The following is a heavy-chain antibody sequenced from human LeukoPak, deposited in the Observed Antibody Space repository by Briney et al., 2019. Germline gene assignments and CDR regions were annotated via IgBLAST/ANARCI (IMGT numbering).Heavy chain of an antibody. CDR1: GYSISSGYY. D-gene: IGHD3-10*01. Sequence: PSETLSLTCTVSGYSISSGYYWGWIRQPPGKGLEWIGSIYHSGSTYYNPSLKSRVTISVDTSKNQFSLKLSSVTAADTAVYYCASPYYYGSGGYYYMDVWGKGTTVTVSS. J-gene: IGHJ6*03. V-gene: IGHV4-38-2*02. CDR3: ASPYYYGSGGYYYMDV. CDR2: IYHSGST.